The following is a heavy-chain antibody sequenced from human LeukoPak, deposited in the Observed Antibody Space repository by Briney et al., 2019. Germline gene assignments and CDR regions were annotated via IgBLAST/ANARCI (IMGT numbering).Heavy chain of an antibody. CDR1: GFTFSSYG. D-gene: IGHD3-22*01. Sequence: GGSLRLSCAASGFTFSSYGMHWVRQAPGKGLEWVAVIWYDGSNKYYTDSVKGRFTISRDNSKNTLYLQMNSLRAEDTAVYYCARNYYYDSSGYADYWGQGTLVTVSS. J-gene: IGHJ4*02. CDR3: ARNYYYDSSGYADY. V-gene: IGHV3-33*01. CDR2: IWYDGSNK.